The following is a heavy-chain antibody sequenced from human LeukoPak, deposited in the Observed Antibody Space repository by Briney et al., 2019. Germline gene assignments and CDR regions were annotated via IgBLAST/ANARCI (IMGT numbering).Heavy chain of an antibody. Sequence: GGSLRLSCAVSGFTFSGHWMFWVRQAPGKGLVWVSSINSDGSSTAYTDSVKGRFTVSRDNAKNTLYLQMNSLRAEDTAVYYCAKDHIRFSFYCYMDVWGKGTTVTVSS. CDR3: AKDHIRFSFYCYMDV. CDR1: GFTFSGHW. CDR2: INSDGSST. D-gene: IGHD3-3*01. J-gene: IGHJ6*03. V-gene: IGHV3-74*01.